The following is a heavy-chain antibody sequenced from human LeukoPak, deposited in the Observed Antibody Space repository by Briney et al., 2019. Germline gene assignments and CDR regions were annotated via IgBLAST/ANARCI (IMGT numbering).Heavy chain of an antibody. CDR3: TRDLPATISLGDDY. V-gene: IGHV3-30*02. D-gene: IGHD5-12*01. J-gene: IGHJ4*02. CDR1: GFTFSSYG. CDR2: IRYDGSNK. Sequence: GGSLRLSCAASGFTFSSYGMHWVRQAPGKGLEWVAFIRYDGSNKYYADSVKGRFTISRDNSKNTLYLQMDSLTVEDTALYFCTRDLPATISLGDDYWGPGTPVTVS.